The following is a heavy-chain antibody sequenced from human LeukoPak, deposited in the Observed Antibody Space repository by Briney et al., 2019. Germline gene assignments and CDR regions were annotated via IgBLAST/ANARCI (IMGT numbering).Heavy chain of an antibody. D-gene: IGHD1-1*01. Sequence: GGSLRLSCAASGFTFSSYSMNWVRQAPGKGLEWVSYISSGSSTIYYADSVKGRFTISRDNAKNSLYLQMNSLRAEDMAVYYCARARNEDYWGQGTLVTVSS. CDR1: GFTFSSYS. J-gene: IGHJ4*02. CDR3: ARARNEDY. CDR2: ISSGSSTI. V-gene: IGHV3-48*01.